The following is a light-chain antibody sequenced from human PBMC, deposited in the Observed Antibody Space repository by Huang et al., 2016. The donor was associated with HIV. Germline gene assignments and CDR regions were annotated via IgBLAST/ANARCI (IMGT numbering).Light chain of an antibody. CDR1: QSVGRT. Sequence: EIVLTQSPGTLSLSPGERATLSCRASQSVGRTVGWYQQKAGQTPRLVIYDASTRATGLPARFSGSGSGTDFTLTISSLEPEDVAVYYCQQRDSFGQGTRLDIK. J-gene: IGKJ5*01. CDR3: QQRDS. CDR2: DAS. V-gene: IGKV3-11*01.